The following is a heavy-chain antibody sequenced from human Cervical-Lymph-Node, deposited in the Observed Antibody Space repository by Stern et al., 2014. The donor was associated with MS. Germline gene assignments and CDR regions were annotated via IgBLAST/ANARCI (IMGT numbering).Heavy chain of an antibody. CDR3: ARVSTSFDD. V-gene: IGHV4-59*01. CDR2: ISYDGST. Sequence: QLQLQESGPGVVKPSETLSLTCTVSGGSISSYYWSWIRQPPGKGLEVIGYISYDGSTNYNSSLKSRVTISLDTSKKQFSLKLDSVSAADAAVYFCARVSTSFDDWGQGTLVIVSS. CDR1: GGSISSYY. D-gene: IGHD4-11*01. J-gene: IGHJ4*02.